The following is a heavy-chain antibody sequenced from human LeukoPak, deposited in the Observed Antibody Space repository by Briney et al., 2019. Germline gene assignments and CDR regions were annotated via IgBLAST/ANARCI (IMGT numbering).Heavy chain of an antibody. CDR1: GFTFSSYW. CDR2: IKQDGSEK. D-gene: IGHD3-22*01. Sequence: QSGGSLRLSCAASGFTFSSYWMSWVRQAPGKGLEWVANIKQDGSEKYYVDSVKGRFTISRDNAKNSLYLQMNSLRAEDTAVYYCAKMYYYDSSGHFDYWGQGTLVTVSS. CDR3: AKMYYYDSSGHFDY. J-gene: IGHJ4*02. V-gene: IGHV3-7*01.